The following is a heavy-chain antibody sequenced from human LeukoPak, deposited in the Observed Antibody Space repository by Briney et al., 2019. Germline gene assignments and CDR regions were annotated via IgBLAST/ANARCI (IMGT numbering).Heavy chain of an antibody. CDR3: AREPIDGDYGYAFDV. J-gene: IGHJ3*01. Sequence: GASVKVSCRASGNTFTSYYMHWVRQAPGQGLEWMGIINPSGGTTRFAQKFQGRVTMTRDTSTSTVYMELSSLRSEDTAVYYCAREPIDGDYGYAFDVWGQGTMVTVSS. D-gene: IGHD4-17*01. CDR2: INPSGGTT. CDR1: GNTFTSYY. V-gene: IGHV1-46*01.